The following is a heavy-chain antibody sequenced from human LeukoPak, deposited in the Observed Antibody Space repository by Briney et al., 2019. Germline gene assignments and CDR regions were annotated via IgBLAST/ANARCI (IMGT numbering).Heavy chain of an antibody. CDR1: GFDVSRNY. CDR3: AREYSGYDADY. J-gene: IGHJ4*02. Sequence: GGSLRLSCAASGFDVSRNYMNWVRQAPGKGLEWVANIKQDGSEKYYVDSVKGRFTISRDNAKNSLYLQMNSLRAEDTAVYYCAREYSGYDADYWGQGTLVTVSS. D-gene: IGHD5-12*01. CDR2: IKQDGSEK. V-gene: IGHV3-7*01.